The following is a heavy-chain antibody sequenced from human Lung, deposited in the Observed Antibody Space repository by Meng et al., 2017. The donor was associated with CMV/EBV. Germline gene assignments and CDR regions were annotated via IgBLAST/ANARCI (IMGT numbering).Heavy chain of an antibody. J-gene: IGHJ4*02. V-gene: IGHV1-69*10. CDR3: ARGRGNQPLFDF. CDR1: GGSFSTYT. D-gene: IGHD2/OR15-2a*01. Sequence: QVQLVQAGAEVKRPGSSVKVACKTSGGSFSTYTFSWVRQAPGQGLEWMGGLIPVLNKAKSAPRFQDRVTFTADETTTTAYMELSSPTFEDTAVYFCARGRGNQPLFDFWGQGTLVTISS. CDR2: LIPVLNKA.